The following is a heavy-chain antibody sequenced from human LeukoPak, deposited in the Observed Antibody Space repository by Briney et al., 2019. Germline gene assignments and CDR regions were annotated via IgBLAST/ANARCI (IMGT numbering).Heavy chain of an antibody. D-gene: IGHD3-3*01. CDR1: GFTFSSYA. CDR3: ARGWGTIFGVVIIGYYYGMDV. Sequence: GGSLRLSCVASGFTFSSYAMHWVRQAPGKGLEWVAVISYDGSNKYYADSVKGRFTISRDNSKNTLYLQMNSLRAEDTAVYYCARGWGTIFGVVIIGYYYGMDVWGQGTTVTVSS. V-gene: IGHV3-30-3*01. CDR2: ISYDGSNK. J-gene: IGHJ6*02.